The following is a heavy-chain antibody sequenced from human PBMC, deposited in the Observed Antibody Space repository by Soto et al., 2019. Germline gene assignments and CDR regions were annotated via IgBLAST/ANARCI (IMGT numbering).Heavy chain of an antibody. Sequence: SETLSLTCTVSGGSISSYYWSWIRQPPGKGLEWIGYIYYSGSTNYNPSLKSRVTISVDTSKNQFSLKLSSVTAADTAVYYCARGGGIAAAGTRPSESYWFDPWGQGTLVTVSS. V-gene: IGHV4-59*08. D-gene: IGHD6-13*01. CDR3: ARGGGIAAAGTRPSESYWFDP. J-gene: IGHJ5*02. CDR2: IYYSGST. CDR1: GGSISSYY.